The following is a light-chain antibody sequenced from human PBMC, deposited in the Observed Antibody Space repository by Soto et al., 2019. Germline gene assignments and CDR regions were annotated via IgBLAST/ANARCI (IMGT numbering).Light chain of an antibody. CDR1: QSISSW. CDR3: QQTSSFPLT. J-gene: IGKJ4*01. Sequence: MTQFPSTLSASVGDRVTITCRASQSISSWLAWYQQKPGKGPTLLIYKASNLQTGVPSRFSGSGSGTDFTLTISSLQPEDFATYYCQQTSSFPLTFGGGTKVDIK. CDR2: KAS. V-gene: IGKV1-12*01.